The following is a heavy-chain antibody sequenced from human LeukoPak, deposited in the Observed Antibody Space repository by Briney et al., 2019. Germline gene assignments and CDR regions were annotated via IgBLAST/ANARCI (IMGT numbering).Heavy chain of an antibody. V-gene: IGHV3-23*01. CDR3: AKGGGFNYGYVDR. Sequence: GGSLRLSCAASGFTFSSFAMSWVRQAPGKGLEWVSAISGRGGSTWYADSVKGRFTISRDSSRNTLYLQVNSLRAEDTAIYYCAKGGGFNYGYVDRWGRGTLVTVSS. D-gene: IGHD5-18*01. CDR1: GFTFSSFA. J-gene: IGHJ4*02. CDR2: ISGRGGST.